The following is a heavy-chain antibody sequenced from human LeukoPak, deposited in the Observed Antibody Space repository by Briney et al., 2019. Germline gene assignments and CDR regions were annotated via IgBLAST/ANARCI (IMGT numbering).Heavy chain of an antibody. CDR1: GFTFSSYW. D-gene: IGHD1-26*01. Sequence: GGSLRLSCAASGFTFSSYWMRWGPPAPGEGVVWDSRINSDGSSTSYADSVRGRFTISRDNAKNTVYLQMNSLRAEDTAVYYCTRVQSGTPFDYWGQGTLVTVSS. V-gene: IGHV3-74*01. CDR3: TRVQSGTPFDY. J-gene: IGHJ4*02. CDR2: INSDGSST.